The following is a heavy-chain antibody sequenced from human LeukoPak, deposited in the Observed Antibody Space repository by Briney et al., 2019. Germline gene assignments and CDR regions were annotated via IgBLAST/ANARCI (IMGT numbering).Heavy chain of an antibody. CDR2: IRYDGSDK. J-gene: IGHJ4*02. CDR1: GFTFSSYG. D-gene: IGHD2/OR15-2a*01. Sequence: GGSLRLSCAASGFTFSSYGMHWVRQAPGKGLEWVAFIRYDGSDKFYADSVKGRSTISRDNSKNTLYLQMNSLRVEDTAVYYCRDPFDYWGQGTLVTVSP. CDR3: RDPFDY. V-gene: IGHV3-30*02.